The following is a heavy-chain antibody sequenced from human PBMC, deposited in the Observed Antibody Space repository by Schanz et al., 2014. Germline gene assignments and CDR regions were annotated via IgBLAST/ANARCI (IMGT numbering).Heavy chain of an antibody. V-gene: IGHV3-7*01. CDR1: XXXFSTXX. CDR3: ASRSVYAPT. J-gene: IGHJ5*02. CDR2: IKQDESER. D-gene: IGHD2-8*01. Sequence: AASXXXFSTXXXSWVRQAPGKGLEWVANIKQDESERSYVDSVKGRFTISRDNAKXXXXXXMXXXXXXXXAVYYCASRSVYAPTWGQGILVTVSS.